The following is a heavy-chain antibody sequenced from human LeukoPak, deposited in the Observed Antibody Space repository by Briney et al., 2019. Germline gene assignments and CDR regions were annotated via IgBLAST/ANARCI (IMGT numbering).Heavy chain of an antibody. V-gene: IGHV4-59*01. CDR1: GGSISSYY. Sequence: PSETLSLTCTVSGGSISSYYWSWIRQPPGKGLEWIGYIYYSGSTNYNPSLKSRVTISVDTSKNQFSLKLSSVTAADTAVYYCARAGGYYDFWSGDTYAFDIWGQGTMVTVSS. D-gene: IGHD3-3*01. CDR2: IYYSGST. CDR3: ARAGGYYDFWSGDTYAFDI. J-gene: IGHJ3*02.